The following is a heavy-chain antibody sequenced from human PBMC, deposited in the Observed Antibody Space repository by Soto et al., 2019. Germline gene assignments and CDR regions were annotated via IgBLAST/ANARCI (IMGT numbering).Heavy chain of an antibody. CDR2: XXYSGSN. CDR3: ARDQGXTMVRGFITRSMALGY. Sequence: QVQLQESGPGLVKPSETLSLTCTVSGGSISSYYXXWIRXXXXXXXXXXXXXXYSGSNNYHPSLKSRVTISVDTSKNQFSLKLSSVTAADTAVYYCARDQGXTMVRGFITRSMALGYWGQGTLVTVSS. J-gene: IGHJ4*02. V-gene: IGHV4-59*01. D-gene: IGHD3-10*01. CDR1: GGSISSYY.